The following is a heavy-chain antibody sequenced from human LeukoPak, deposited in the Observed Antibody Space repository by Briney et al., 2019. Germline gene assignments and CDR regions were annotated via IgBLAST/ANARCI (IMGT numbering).Heavy chain of an antibody. CDR1: GFSFSNFA. CDR3: AREAAMWFGETFDAFDI. Sequence: GGSLRLSCAASGFSFSNFAMHWVRQAPGKGLEWVALISYDGGKEYYADSVKGRFTISRDNARNTLFVQMNSLRVGDTAVYYCAREAAMWFGETFDAFDIWGQGTMVAVSS. J-gene: IGHJ3*02. D-gene: IGHD3-10*01. V-gene: IGHV3-30-3*01. CDR2: ISYDGGKE.